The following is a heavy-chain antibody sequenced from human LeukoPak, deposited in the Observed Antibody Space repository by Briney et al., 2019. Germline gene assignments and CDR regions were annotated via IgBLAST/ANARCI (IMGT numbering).Heavy chain of an antibody. V-gene: IGHV3-48*03. Sequence: GGSLRLSCAASGFTFSSYEMNWVRQAPGKGLEGVSYISSSGSTIYYADSVKGRFTISRDNAENSLYLQMNSLRAEDTALCYCARAVSVITGGFDYWGQGTLVTVSS. CDR3: ARAVSVITGGFDY. D-gene: IGHD3-22*01. CDR2: ISSSGSTI. J-gene: IGHJ4*02. CDR1: GFTFSSYE.